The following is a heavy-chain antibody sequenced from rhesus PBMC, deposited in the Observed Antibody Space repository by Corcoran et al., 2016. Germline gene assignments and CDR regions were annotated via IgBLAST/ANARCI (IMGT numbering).Heavy chain of an antibody. CDR3: ASGAAAGYY. CDR2: IYGSGSST. J-gene: IGHJ4*01. Sequence: QLQLQELGPGLVKPSETLSVTCAVSGGSISSSYWSWIRQAPGKGLEWIGYIYGSGSSTNYNPSLKSRVTLSVDTSKNQLSLKLSSVTAADTAVYYCASGAAAGYYWGQGVLVTVSS. V-gene: IGHV4-169*02. CDR1: GGSISSSY. D-gene: IGHD6-25*01.